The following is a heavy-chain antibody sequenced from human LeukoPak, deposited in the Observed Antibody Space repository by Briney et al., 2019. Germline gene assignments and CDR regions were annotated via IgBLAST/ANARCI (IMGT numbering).Heavy chain of an antibody. CDR1: GGSISSYY. D-gene: IGHD3-10*01. CDR2: IYYSGST. V-gene: IGHV4-59*01. J-gene: IGHJ5*02. CDR3: ARRPSYYGSGGNWFDP. Sequence: SETLSLTCTVSGGSISSYYWSWIRQPPGKGLEWIGYIYYSGSTNYNPSLKSRVTISVDTSKNQFSLKLSSVTAADTAVYYCARRPSYYGSGGNWFDPWGQGTLVTVSS.